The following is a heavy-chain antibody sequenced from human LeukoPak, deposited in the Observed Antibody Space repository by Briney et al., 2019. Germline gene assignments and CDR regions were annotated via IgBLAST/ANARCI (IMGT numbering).Heavy chain of an antibody. CDR1: GGSISSSSYY. CDR3: ARIPGITIFGVVIDNYYMDV. J-gene: IGHJ6*03. CDR2: IYYSVSA. Sequence: ASETLPLTCTVSGGSISSSSYYWGWIRQPPGKGLEWIGSIYYSVSAYYNPALKSRVTISVDTSKNQFSLKLSSVTAADTAVYDCARIPGITIFGVVIDNYYMDVWGKGTTVTVSS. D-gene: IGHD3-3*01. V-gene: IGHV4-39*01.